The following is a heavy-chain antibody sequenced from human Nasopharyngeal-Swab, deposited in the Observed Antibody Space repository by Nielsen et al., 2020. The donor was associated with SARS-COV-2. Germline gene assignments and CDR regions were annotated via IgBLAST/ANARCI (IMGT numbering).Heavy chain of an antibody. CDR1: GYTFTSYG. CDR2: INPSGGST. V-gene: IGHV1-46*01. Sequence: ASVKVSCKASGYTFTSYGISWVRQAPGQGLEWMGIINPSGGSTSYAQKFQGRVTMTRDTSTSTVYMELSSLRSEDTAVYYCARDQVVTAIRDVYYYYYYYMDVWGKGTTVTVSS. J-gene: IGHJ6*03. CDR3: ARDQVVTAIRDVYYYYYYYMDV. D-gene: IGHD2-21*02.